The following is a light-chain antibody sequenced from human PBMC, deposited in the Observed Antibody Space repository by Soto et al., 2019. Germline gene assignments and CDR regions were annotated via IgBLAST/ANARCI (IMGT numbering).Light chain of an antibody. CDR3: QQYGTSPYT. CDR2: GAS. J-gene: IGKJ2*01. V-gene: IGKV3-20*01. Sequence: EIVLTQSPGTLSLSPGERATLSCRASQSVSSNYLAWYQKSPGQPPSLLIYGASNRANGVPDRFSGSGSETDFTLTISRLEPEDFSVYYCQQYGTSPYTFGQGTKLESK. CDR1: QSVSSNY.